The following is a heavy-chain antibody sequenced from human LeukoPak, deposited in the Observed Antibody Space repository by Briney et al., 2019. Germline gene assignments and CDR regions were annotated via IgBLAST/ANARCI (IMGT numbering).Heavy chain of an antibody. V-gene: IGHV3-23*01. CDR2: ISGGDNT. D-gene: IGHD2-2*01. CDR1: AFSFSSFA. Sequence: GGSLRLSCAASAFSFSSFAMTWVRQAPGKGLEWVSVISGGDNTYYTDSVKGRFTISRDNAKNSLYLQMNSLRAEDTAVYYCARGAGYCTSTSCHLWSDYWGQGTLVTVSS. CDR3: ARGAGYCTSTSCHLWSDY. J-gene: IGHJ4*02.